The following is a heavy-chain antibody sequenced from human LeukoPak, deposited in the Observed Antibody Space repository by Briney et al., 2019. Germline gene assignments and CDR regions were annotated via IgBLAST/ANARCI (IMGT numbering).Heavy chain of an antibody. CDR3: AKGGVAAARDY. CDR2: ISGSGGST. CDR1: GFTFSTYA. Sequence: PGGSLRLSCAASGFTFSTYAMNWVRQAPGKGLEWVSAISGSGGSTHYADSVKGRFTISRDNSKNTLYMQMNSLRTEDTAVYYCAKGGVAAARDYWGQGTLVTVSS. D-gene: IGHD6-13*01. J-gene: IGHJ4*02. V-gene: IGHV3-23*01.